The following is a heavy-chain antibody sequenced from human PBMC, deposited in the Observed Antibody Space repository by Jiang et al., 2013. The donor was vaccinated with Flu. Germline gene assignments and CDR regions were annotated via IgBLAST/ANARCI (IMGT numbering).Heavy chain of an antibody. Sequence: GAEVKKPGASVKVSCKASGYTFTSYAMHWVRQAPGQRLEWMGWINAGNGNTKYSQKFQGRVTITRDTSASTAYMELSSLRSEDTAVYYCAREGGTLYGVPNPYYYGMDVWGQGTTVTVSS. J-gene: IGHJ6*02. V-gene: IGHV1-3*01. CDR2: INAGNGNT. CDR1: GYTFTSYA. D-gene: IGHD4-17*01. CDR3: AREGGTLYGVPNPYYYGMDV.